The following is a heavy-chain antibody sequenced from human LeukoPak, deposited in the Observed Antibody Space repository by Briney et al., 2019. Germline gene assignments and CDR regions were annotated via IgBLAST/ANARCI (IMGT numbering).Heavy chain of an antibody. CDR2: ISSSGSTI. J-gene: IGHJ3*01. D-gene: IGHD3-22*01. CDR3: AREGYDSSGYYQAD. CDR1: GFTFSSYE. Sequence: GGSLRLSCAASGFTFSSYEMKWVRQAPGKGLEWVSYISSSGSTIYYADSVKGRFTISRDNAKNSLYLQMNSLRAEDTAVYYCAREGYDSSGYYQADWGQGTMVTVSS. V-gene: IGHV3-48*03.